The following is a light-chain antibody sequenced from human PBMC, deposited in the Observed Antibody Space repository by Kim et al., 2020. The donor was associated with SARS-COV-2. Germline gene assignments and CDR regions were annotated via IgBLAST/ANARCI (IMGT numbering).Light chain of an antibody. CDR3: QQSYTTPLT. CDR2: AAY. CDR1: QSISTY. V-gene: IGKV1-39*01. J-gene: IGKJ4*01. Sequence: DIQMTQSPPSLSASVGDRVTITCRASQSISTYLNWYQQKPGKAPKLLIYAAYNLQSGVPSRFSGSGSGTDFTVTISSLQPEDIATYYCQQSYTTPLTFGGWTKVDIK.